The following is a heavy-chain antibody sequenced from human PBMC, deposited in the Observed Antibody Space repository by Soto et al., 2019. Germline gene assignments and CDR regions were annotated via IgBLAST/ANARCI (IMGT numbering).Heavy chain of an antibody. J-gene: IGHJ4*02. CDR1: GYTFTSYG. D-gene: IGHD1-26*01. CDR2: ISAYNGNT. CDR3: ARDVYPGDTTPDRCDY. V-gene: IGHV1-18*01. Sequence: GASVKVSCKASGYTFTSYGISWVRQAPGQGLEWMGWISAYNGNTNYAQKLQGRVTMTTDTSTSTAYMELRSLRSDDTAVYYCARDVYPGDTTPDRCDYWGQGTLVTVSS.